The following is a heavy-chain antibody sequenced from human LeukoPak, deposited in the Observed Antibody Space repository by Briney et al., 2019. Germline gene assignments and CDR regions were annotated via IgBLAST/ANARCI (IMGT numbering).Heavy chain of an antibody. CDR2: IYTSGLI. V-gene: IGHV4-4*07. Sequence: SETQSLTCTVSGSSISRYYWSWIRQPAGKGLEWIGRIYTSGLINYNPSLKSRVTMSVDTSKNQFSLKLNSMTAADTAVYYCARDIDYYYGMDVWGQGTTVTVSS. D-gene: IGHD1-26*01. J-gene: IGHJ6*02. CDR1: GSSISRYY. CDR3: ARDIDYYYGMDV.